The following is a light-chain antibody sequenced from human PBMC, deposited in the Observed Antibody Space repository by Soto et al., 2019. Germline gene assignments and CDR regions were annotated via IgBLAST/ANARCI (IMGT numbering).Light chain of an antibody. Sequence: DIQMTQSLSSVSASAGDSVSITCRASQDISSWLAWYKQKPGKAPKLLIDAASSLQSGVPSRVSGSGAGTDFTLTVSSLQPEDVATYDCQQANSFPITFGQGTRLEIK. CDR3: QQANSFPIT. CDR2: AAS. J-gene: IGKJ5*01. V-gene: IGKV1-12*01. CDR1: QDISSW.